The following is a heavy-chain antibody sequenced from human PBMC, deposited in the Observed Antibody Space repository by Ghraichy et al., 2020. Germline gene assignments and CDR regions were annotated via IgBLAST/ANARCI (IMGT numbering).Heavy chain of an antibody. V-gene: IGHV3-23*01. CDR2: ISASGSNT. Sequence: LSLTCAASGFTFSIYAMIWVRQAPGKGLEWVSAISASGSNTYYADSVKGRFTISRDNSKNTLFLLMNSLRADDTAVYYCAKDPNGDYVGAFDFWDQGTMVTVSS. CDR1: GFTFSIYA. J-gene: IGHJ3*01. CDR3: AKDPNGDYVGAFDF. D-gene: IGHD4-17*01.